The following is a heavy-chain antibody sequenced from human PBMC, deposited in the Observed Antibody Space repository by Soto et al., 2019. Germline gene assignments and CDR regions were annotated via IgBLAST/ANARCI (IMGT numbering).Heavy chain of an antibody. V-gene: IGHV1-3*01. CDR3: ARDPKGRYYYYGMDV. J-gene: IGHJ6*02. CDR1: GYTFTSYA. Sequence: ASVKVSCKASGYTFTSYAMHWVRQAPGQRLEWMGWINAGNGNTKYSQKFQGRVTITRDTSASTAYMELSSLRSEDTAVYYCARDPKGRYYYYGMDVWGQGTTVTVSS. CDR2: INAGNGNT.